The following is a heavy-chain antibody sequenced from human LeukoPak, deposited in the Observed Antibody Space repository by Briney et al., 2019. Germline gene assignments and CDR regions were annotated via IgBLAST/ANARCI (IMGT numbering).Heavy chain of an antibody. J-gene: IGHJ6*03. D-gene: IGHD2-8*01. CDR1: GYTFSSYG. Sequence: GGSLRFSCAASGYTFSSYGMHWVRQAPGKGLERVAVISYDGTNKYYADSVKGRFTISRDNSKNTLYLQMNSLRAADTAVYYCAKDALRCTNGVCYTGDYYYYYYMDVWGKGTTVTVSS. CDR3: AKDALRCTNGVCYTGDYYYYYYMDV. V-gene: IGHV3-30*18. CDR2: ISYDGTNK.